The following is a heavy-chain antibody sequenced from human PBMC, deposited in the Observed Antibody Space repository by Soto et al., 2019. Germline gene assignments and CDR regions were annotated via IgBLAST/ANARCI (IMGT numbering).Heavy chain of an antibody. CDR1: GGTFSSYA. Sequence: SVKVSCKASGGTFSSYAISWVRQAPGQGLEWMGGIIPIFGTANYAQKFQGRGTITADESTSTAYMELSSLRSEDTAVYYCARVLGYCSSTSCHSSSSWYKVRNYYGMDVWGQGTTVTVSS. D-gene: IGHD2-2*01. CDR2: IIPIFGTA. V-gene: IGHV1-69*13. CDR3: ARVLGYCSSTSCHSSSSWYKVRNYYGMDV. J-gene: IGHJ6*02.